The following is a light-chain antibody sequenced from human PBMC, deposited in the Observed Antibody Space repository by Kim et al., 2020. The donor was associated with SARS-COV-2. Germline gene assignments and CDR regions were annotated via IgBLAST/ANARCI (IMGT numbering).Light chain of an antibody. Sequence: LSGAPGKRAVLSGRASQSVVSSLAWYQQKPGQSPRLLIHNGSTRATGIPARFSGSGSGTEFTLSISSLQSEDFAVYYCQQYKSWPSFGQGTKLEI. CDR2: NGS. V-gene: IGKV3-15*01. CDR3: QQYKSWPS. CDR1: QSVVSS. J-gene: IGKJ2*01.